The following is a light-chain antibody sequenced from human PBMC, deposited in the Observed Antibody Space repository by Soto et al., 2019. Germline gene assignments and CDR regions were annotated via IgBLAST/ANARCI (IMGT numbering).Light chain of an antibody. CDR2: AAS. V-gene: IGKV1-8*01. J-gene: IGKJ1*01. CDR3: QHYYSYSEA. CDR1: QSISSY. Sequence: AILINQDPSSSFASAGSSFPITCLATQSISSYLAWYQQKPGKAPKLLIYAASTLQSGVPSRFSGSGSGTEFTLTISSLQPDDFATYYCQHYYSYSEAFGQGTNVDI.